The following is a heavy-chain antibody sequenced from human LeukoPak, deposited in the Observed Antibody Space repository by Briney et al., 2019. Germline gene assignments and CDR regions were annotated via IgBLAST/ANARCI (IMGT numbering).Heavy chain of an antibody. CDR2: INPSGGST. D-gene: IGHD3-3*01. J-gene: IGHJ6*03. V-gene: IGHV1-46*01. Sequence: ASEKVSCKASGYTFTSYYMHWVRQAPGQGLEWMGIINPSGGSTSYAQKFQGRVTMTRDTSTSTVYMELSSLRSEDTAVYYCARSPTTITIFGVVIRGYYYYMDVWGKGTTVTVSS. CDR3: ARSPTTITIFGVVIRGYYYYMDV. CDR1: GYTFTSYY.